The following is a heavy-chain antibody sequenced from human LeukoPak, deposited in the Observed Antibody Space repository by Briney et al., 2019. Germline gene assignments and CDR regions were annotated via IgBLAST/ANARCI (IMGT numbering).Heavy chain of an antibody. V-gene: IGHV4-31*03. CDR3: ARLYDILTGYPYYFDY. CDR2: IFYTGST. J-gene: IGHJ4*02. D-gene: IGHD3-9*01. Sequence: SETLSLTCTVSGDSINSGDYYWRWVRQHPGKGLEWIGYIFYTGSTYYNPSLKSRVSISVDTSRNQFSLKLSSVTAADTAVYYCARLYDILTGYPYYFDYWGQGTLVTVSS. CDR1: GDSINSGDYY.